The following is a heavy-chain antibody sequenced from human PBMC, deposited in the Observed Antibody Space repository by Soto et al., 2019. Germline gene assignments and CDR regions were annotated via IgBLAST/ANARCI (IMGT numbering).Heavy chain of an antibody. CDR3: VKEGKIGVEGFDF. J-gene: IGHJ4*02. V-gene: IGHV3-23*01. CDR1: GFTFSDHA. D-gene: IGHD3-10*01. CDR2: IRGDLVTT. Sequence: LRLSCATSGFTFSDHAMHWVRQAPGEGLEWVSGIRGDLVTTPYADSVKGRFTISRDNSKNTLYLQMNSLRAEDTAIYYCVKEGKIGVEGFDFWGQGTLVTVSS.